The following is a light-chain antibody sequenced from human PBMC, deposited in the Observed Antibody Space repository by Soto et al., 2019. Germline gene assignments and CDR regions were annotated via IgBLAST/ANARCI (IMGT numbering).Light chain of an antibody. J-gene: IGKJ5*01. Sequence: EIVMTQSPATLSVSPGETATLSCRASQSVSSNVAWYQQKPGQAPSLLIYGASTRATDIPPRFSGSGSGTEFTLTITSLQSEDIAVYYCQQRSNWPITFGQGTRLEIK. CDR2: GAS. V-gene: IGKV3-15*01. CDR3: QQRSNWPIT. CDR1: QSVSSN.